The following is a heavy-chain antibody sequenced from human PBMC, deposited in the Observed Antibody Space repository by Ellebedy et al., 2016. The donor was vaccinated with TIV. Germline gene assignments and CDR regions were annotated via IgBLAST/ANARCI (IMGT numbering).Heavy chain of an antibody. Sequence: GGSLRLSRAASGLSFSNYGMHWVRQAPGRGLEWVAAISYDGVNDYYADSVKGRFTISRDNSKNTVYLQMNSLGAEDTAMYYCAKDVITYYDFWSGYFDYWGQGTLVTVSS. J-gene: IGHJ4*02. V-gene: IGHV3-30*18. CDR1: GLSFSNYG. D-gene: IGHD3-3*01. CDR3: AKDVITYYDFWSGYFDY. CDR2: ISYDGVND.